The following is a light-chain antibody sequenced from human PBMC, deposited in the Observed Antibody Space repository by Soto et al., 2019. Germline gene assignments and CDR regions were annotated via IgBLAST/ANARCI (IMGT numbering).Light chain of an antibody. CDR1: QSVTSN. V-gene: IGKV3-20*01. CDR2: GAS. Sequence: EMVMTQSPATLSVSLGERATLSCRASQSVTSNLAWYQQKPGQAPRLLIYGASSRATGIPDRFSGSGSGTDFTLTISRLEPEDFAVYYCQQYGSSPPITFGQGTRLEIK. J-gene: IGKJ5*01. CDR3: QQYGSSPPIT.